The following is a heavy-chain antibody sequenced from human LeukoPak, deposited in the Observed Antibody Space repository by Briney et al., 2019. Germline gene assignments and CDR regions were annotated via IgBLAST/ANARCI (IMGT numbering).Heavy chain of an antibody. CDR3: ARDLSGGKLRYFDWLPPDY. CDR1: GYKLTNNW. V-gene: IGHV1-46*01. Sequence: GESLKISCKISGYKLTNNWIGWVRQAPGQGLEWMGIINPNAGTTSYAQKFRGRVTVTRDTSTSTVYMELSSLRSEDAAVYYCARDLSGGKLRYFDWLPPDYWGQGTLVTVSS. J-gene: IGHJ4*02. CDR2: INPNAGTT. D-gene: IGHD3-9*01.